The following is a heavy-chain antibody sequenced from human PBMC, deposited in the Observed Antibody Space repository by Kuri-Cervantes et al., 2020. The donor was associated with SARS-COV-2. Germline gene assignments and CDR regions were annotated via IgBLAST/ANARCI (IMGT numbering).Heavy chain of an antibody. CDR3: ARVSHRGSGHQNPPDY. Sequence: GESLKISCAASGFTFSSYGMHWVRQAPGKGLEWVTVIWYDGSNKYYADSVKGRFTISRDNSKNTLYLQMNSLRAEDTAVYYCARVSHRGSGHQNPPDYWGQGTLVTVSS. CDR2: IWYDGSNK. J-gene: IGHJ4*02. CDR1: GFTFSSYG. D-gene: IGHD3-16*01. V-gene: IGHV3-33*08.